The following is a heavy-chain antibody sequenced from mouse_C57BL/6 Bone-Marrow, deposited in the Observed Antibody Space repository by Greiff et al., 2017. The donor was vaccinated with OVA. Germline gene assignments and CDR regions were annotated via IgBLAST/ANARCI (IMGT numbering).Heavy chain of an antibody. D-gene: IGHD2-3*01. V-gene: IGHV1-82*01. CDR3: AVYDGYYESDWYFDV. CDR1: GYAFSSSW. J-gene: IGHJ1*03. CDR2: IYPGDGDT. Sequence: QVQLQQSGPELVKPGASVKISCKASGYAFSSSWMNWVKQRPGKGLEWIGRIYPGDGDTNYNGKFKGKATLTADKSSSTAYMQLSSLTSEDSAVYYCAVYDGYYESDWYFDVWGTGTTVTVSS.